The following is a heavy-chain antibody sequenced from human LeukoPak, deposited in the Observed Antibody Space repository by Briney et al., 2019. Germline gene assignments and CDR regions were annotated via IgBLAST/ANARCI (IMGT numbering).Heavy chain of an antibody. V-gene: IGHV3-11*06. J-gene: IGHJ4*02. CDR2: ISSSSSYT. CDR3: ARVDCSGGSCYSPFDY. D-gene: IGHD2-15*01. Sequence: GGSLRLSCAASGFTFSDYYMSWIRQAPGKGLEWVSYISSSSSYTNYADSVKGRFTISRDNAKNSLYLQMNSLRAEDTAVYYCARVDCSGGSCYSPFDYWGQGTLVTVS. CDR1: GFTFSDYY.